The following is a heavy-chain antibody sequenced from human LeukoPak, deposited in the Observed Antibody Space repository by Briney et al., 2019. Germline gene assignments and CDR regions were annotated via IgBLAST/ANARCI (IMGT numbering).Heavy chain of an antibody. CDR1: GFTLGPYA. V-gene: IGHV3-43*02. J-gene: IGHJ6*04. CDR3: GTWAFDHSLDV. D-gene: IGHD5-18*01. Sequence: GWSLRLSCAASGFTLGPYAMHWVRQRPGKGLEWVAHINADGGRTFYADSVEGRFTISRDNSKDSLYLQMNSLTTDDTALYYCGTWAFDHSLDVWGKGTTVTVSS. CDR2: INADGGRT.